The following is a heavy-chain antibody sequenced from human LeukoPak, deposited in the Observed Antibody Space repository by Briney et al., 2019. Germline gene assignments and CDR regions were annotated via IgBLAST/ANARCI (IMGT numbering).Heavy chain of an antibody. CDR2: MNPNSGNT. J-gene: IGHJ5*02. Sequence: RASVKVSCKASGYTFTSYDINWVRQATGQGLEWMGWMNPNSGNTGYAQKFQGRVTMTRNTSISTAYMELSSLRSEDTAVYYCARGRYCSSTSCYRRWFDPWGQGTLVTVSS. D-gene: IGHD2-2*02. CDR3: ARGRYCSSTSCYRRWFDP. CDR1: GYTFTSYD. V-gene: IGHV1-8*01.